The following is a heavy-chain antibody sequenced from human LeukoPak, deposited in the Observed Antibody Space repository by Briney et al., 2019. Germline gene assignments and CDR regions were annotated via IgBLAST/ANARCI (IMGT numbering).Heavy chain of an antibody. CDR1: GYTFTSYD. V-gene: IGHV1-8*01. Sequence: ASVKVSCKASGYTFTSYDINWVRQATGQGLEWMGWINPNSGNTGYAQKFQGRVTITTDESTSTAYMELSSLRSEDTAVYYCARAEKTTIFGVVTIRPPYDYWGQGTLVTVSS. J-gene: IGHJ4*02. D-gene: IGHD3-3*01. CDR3: ARAEKTTIFGVVTIRPPYDY. CDR2: INPNSGNT.